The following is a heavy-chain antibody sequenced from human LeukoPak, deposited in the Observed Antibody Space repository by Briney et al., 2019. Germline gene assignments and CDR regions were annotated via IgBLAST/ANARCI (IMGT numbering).Heavy chain of an antibody. D-gene: IGHD1-26*01. J-gene: IGHJ4*02. CDR1: GYSFTNYW. CDR3: GRKISGNYYGLDY. V-gene: IGHV5-51*01. Sequence: GESLKISCKGSGYSFTNYWIAWVRQTPGIGLEWMGSIYPSDSDARYSPSFQGQVTISADKSISTAYLQWGSLKASDTAMYYCGRKISGNYYGLDYWGQGTLVTVSS. CDR2: IYPSDSDA.